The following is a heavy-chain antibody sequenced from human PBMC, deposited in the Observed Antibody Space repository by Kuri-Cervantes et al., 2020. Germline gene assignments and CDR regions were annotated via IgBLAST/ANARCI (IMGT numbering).Heavy chain of an antibody. CDR1: GASMKSDY. V-gene: IGHV4-59*01. CDR2: VYHSGFT. D-gene: IGHD1-26*01. J-gene: IGHJ4*02. Sequence: SETLSLTCSVSGASMKSDYWSWIRQPPKKGPEWIGYVYHSGFTNYNPSLKSRVTISVDTSKNQFSLKLSSVTAADTAVYYCASSTGSGTFDYWGQGTLVTVSS. CDR3: ASSTGSGTFDY.